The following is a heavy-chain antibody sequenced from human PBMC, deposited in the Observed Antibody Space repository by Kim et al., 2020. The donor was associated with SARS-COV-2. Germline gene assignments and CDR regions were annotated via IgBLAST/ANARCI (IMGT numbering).Heavy chain of an antibody. Sequence: SETLSLTCTVSGGSISSSSYYWGWIRQPPGKGLEWIGSIYYSGSTYYNPSLKSRVTISVDTSKNQFSLKLSSVTAADTAVYYCARTLRYFDWLPSLYFQHWGQGTLVTVSS. CDR3: ARTLRYFDWLPSLYFQH. D-gene: IGHD3-9*01. CDR1: GGSISSSSYY. J-gene: IGHJ1*01. V-gene: IGHV4-39*01. CDR2: IYYSGST.